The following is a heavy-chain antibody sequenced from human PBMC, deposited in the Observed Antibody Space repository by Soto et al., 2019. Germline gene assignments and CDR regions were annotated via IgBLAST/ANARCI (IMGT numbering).Heavy chain of an antibody. CDR2: ISAYNGNT. D-gene: IGHD2-2*01. CDR3: ARDGEGYCISTSCFTREFDY. J-gene: IGHJ4*02. V-gene: IGHV1-18*01. CDR1: GYTFTSYG. Sequence: VKVSCKASGYTFTSYGISWVRQAPGQGLEWKGWISAYNGNTNYAQKHQGRVTMTTDTSTSTAYMELRSLRSDDTAVYYCARDGEGYCISTSCFTREFDYWGQGTLVTVSS.